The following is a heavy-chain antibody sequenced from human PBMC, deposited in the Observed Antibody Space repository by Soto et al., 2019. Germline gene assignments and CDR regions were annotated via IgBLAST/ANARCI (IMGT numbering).Heavy chain of an antibody. Sequence: XVKVSCKASGYTFTAYAIHWVRQAPGHXXXXXXXXXAXXXEAXXKHXXXXXXXIXXXTXXXTKYMELTSLRSEDSSVYYCARDYRSSWDYWGQGTQVNVSS. CDR1: GYTFTAYA. V-gene: IGHV1-3*01. J-gene: IGHJ4*02. CDR3: ARDYRSSWDY. CDR2: XXAXXXEA. D-gene: IGHD6-13*01.